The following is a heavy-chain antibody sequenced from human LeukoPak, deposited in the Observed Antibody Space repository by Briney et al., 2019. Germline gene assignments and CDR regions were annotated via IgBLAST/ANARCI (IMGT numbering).Heavy chain of an antibody. CDR2: ISYDGSNK. J-gene: IGHJ4*02. CDR1: GFTFSSYA. Sequence: PAGGSLRLSCAASGFTFSSYAMHWVRQAPGKGLEWVAVISYDGSNKYYADSVKGRFTISRDNSRNTLYLQMNSLRPEDTAVYYCARDKGDSGTYWYFFDYWGQGTLVTVSS. V-gene: IGHV3-30-3*01. CDR3: ARDKGDSGTYWYFFDY. D-gene: IGHD1-26*01.